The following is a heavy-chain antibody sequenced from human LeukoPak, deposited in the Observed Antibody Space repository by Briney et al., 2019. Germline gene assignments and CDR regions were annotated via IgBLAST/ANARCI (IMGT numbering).Heavy chain of an antibody. CDR2: ISDSGGST. CDR3: AKALYSSSWYSLGY. D-gene: IGHD6-13*01. CDR1: GFPFSSYA. J-gene: IGHJ4*02. Sequence: GGSLRLSCSASGFPFSSYAMHWVRQAPGKGLEYVSAISDSGGSTYYADSVKGRFTISRDDSKNTLYVQMNSLRAEDTALYYCAKALYSSSWYSLGYWGQGTLVTVSS. V-gene: IGHV3-64*04.